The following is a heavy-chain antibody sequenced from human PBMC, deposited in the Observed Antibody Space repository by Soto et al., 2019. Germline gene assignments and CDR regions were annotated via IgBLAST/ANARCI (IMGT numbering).Heavy chain of an antibody. V-gene: IGHV3-23*01. D-gene: IGHD3-10*01. CDR1: GITFSTFSSYA. CDR2: INGNGDYT. Sequence: EVQLLESGGGLVQPGGSLRLSCAASGITFSTFSSYAMSWVRHAQGKGLEWVAGINGNGDYTYHVDSVKGRFTISRDNSKNTVYLQMNSPRAADTAVYYCAKDPPGGWMVWGQGTLVTVSS. CDR3: AKDPPGGWMV. J-gene: IGHJ4*02.